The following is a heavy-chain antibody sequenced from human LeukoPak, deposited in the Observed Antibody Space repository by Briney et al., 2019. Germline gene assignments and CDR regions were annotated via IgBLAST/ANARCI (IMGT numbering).Heavy chain of an antibody. D-gene: IGHD3-3*01. CDR1: GYTFTSYY. Sequence: ASVKVSCKASGYTFTSYYIHWVRQAPGQGLEWMGIINPSGGSTSYAQKFQGRVTMTRDTSTSTVYMELSSLRSEDTAVYYCARDSSPYSYITIFGVVPRGYGMDVWGQGTTVTVSS. CDR3: ARDSSPYSYITIFGVVPRGYGMDV. V-gene: IGHV1-46*01. J-gene: IGHJ6*02. CDR2: INPSGGST.